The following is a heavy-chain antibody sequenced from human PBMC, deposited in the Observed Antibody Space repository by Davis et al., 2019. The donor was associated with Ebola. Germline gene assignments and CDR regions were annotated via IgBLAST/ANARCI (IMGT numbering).Heavy chain of an antibody. CDR2: ISSSSSYI. CDR1: GFTFSSYT. CDR3: ARDAPNIVVLPPAINGAFDI. V-gene: IGHV3-21*01. J-gene: IGHJ3*02. Sequence: GGSLRLSCAASGFTFSSYTMNWVRQAPGKGLEWVSSISSSSSYIYYADSVKGRFTISRDNAKNSLYLQMNSLRAEDTAVYYCARDAPNIVVLPPAINGAFDIWGQGTMVTVSS. D-gene: IGHD2-2*02.